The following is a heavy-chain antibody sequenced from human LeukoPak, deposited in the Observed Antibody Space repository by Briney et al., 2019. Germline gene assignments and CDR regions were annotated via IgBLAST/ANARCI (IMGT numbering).Heavy chain of an antibody. CDR3: AKDKSPWAYYFDF. V-gene: IGHV3-23*01. J-gene: IGHJ4*02. CDR1: GFTFSTYT. CDR2: ICGSGGRT. Sequence: GGSLRVSCAASGFTFSTYTMRWVRQTPGEGLEWVSVICGSGGRTNYADSVKGRFTISRDNSENTLYLQMNSLRAEDTALYYCAKDKSPWAYYFDFWGQGTLVTVSS. D-gene: IGHD1-26*01.